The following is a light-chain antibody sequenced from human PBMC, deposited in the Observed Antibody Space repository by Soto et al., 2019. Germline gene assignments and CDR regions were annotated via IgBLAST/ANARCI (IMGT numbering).Light chain of an antibody. CDR3: QQGFSTPIT. CDR1: QNIGNY. V-gene: IGKV1-39*01. J-gene: IGKJ5*01. CDR2: TAS. Sequence: DIQMTQSPSSLSASVRGRVTITCRASQNIGNYLNWYQQTPGKAPSLLISTASDLQSGVPSRFSGSRSGTDFTLTISSLQPEDAATYYCQQGFSTPITLGQGTRLEIK.